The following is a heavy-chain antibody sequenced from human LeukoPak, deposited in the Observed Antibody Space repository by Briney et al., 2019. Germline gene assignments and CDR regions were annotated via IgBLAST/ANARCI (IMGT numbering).Heavy chain of an antibody. CDR1: GGTFSSYA. Sequence: GASVKVSCKASGGTFSSYAISWVRQAPGQGLEWTGGIIPIFGTANYAQKFQGRVTITADESTSTAYMELSSLRSEDTAVYYCARVRSSVGAVSYYFDYWGQGTLVTVSS. CDR2: IIPIFGTA. J-gene: IGHJ4*02. D-gene: IGHD1-26*01. V-gene: IGHV1-69*13. CDR3: ARVRSSVGAVSYYFDY.